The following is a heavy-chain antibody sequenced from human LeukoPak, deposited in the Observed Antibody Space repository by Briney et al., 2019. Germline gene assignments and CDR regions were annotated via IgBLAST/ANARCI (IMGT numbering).Heavy chain of an antibody. D-gene: IGHD2-15*01. CDR3: ARQEYCSGGSCYTWFDP. CDR1: GYSINNYW. Sequence: GESLKIPCKGSGYSINNYWIGWVRHMPGKGLEWMGIIYPADSDIRYSPSFQVQVTISADKSISTAYLQWSSLKASDTAMYYCARQEYCSGGSCYTWFDPWGQGTLVTVSS. J-gene: IGHJ5*02. V-gene: IGHV5-51*01. CDR2: IYPADSDI.